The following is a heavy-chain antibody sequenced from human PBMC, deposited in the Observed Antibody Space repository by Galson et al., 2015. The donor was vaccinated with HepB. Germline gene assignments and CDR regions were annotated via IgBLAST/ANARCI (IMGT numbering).Heavy chain of an antibody. D-gene: IGHD2-15*01. Sequence: SLRLSCAASGFSFSGYAMSWVRQAPGKGLEWVSGISGSGATTYYADSVKGRFTISRDNSQNTVSLQIHSLGAEDTAVYFCAKSFRGYTASYFDYWGQGTLVTASS. J-gene: IGHJ4*02. CDR1: GFSFSGYA. CDR3: AKSFRGYTASYFDY. CDR2: ISGSGATT. V-gene: IGHV3-23*01.